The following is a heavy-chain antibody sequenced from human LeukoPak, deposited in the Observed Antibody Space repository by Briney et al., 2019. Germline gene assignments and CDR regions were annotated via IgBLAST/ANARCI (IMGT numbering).Heavy chain of an antibody. V-gene: IGHV1-2*02. D-gene: IGHD3-22*01. Sequence: ASVKVSCKASGYTFTGYYMHWVRQAPGQGLEWMGWINPNSGGTNYAQKFQGRVTMTRDTSISTAYMELSRLRSDDTAVYYCATLYGYYDSSGYTDFDYWGQGTLVTVSS. J-gene: IGHJ4*02. CDR2: INPNSGGT. CDR1: GYTFTGYY. CDR3: ATLYGYYDSSGYTDFDY.